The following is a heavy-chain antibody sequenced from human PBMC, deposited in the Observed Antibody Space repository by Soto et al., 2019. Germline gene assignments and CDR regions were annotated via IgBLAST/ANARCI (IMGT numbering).Heavy chain of an antibody. CDR3: ARTIFGVVTPCDY. CDR1: GFTFSSYA. J-gene: IGHJ4*02. V-gene: IGHV3-30-3*01. CDR2: ISYDGSNK. Sequence: GGSLRLSCAASGFTFSSYARHWVRQAPGKGLEWVAVISYDGSNKYYADSVKGRFTISRDNSKNTLYLQMNSLRAEDTAVYYCARTIFGVVTPCDYWGQGTLVTVSS. D-gene: IGHD3-3*01.